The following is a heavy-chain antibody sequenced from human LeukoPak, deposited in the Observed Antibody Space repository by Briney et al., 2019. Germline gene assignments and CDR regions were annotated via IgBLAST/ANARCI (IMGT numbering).Heavy chain of an antibody. J-gene: IGHJ5*02. D-gene: IGHD3-10*01. CDR3: ARVGYFGSGSYESLDP. CDR2: GLYRGST. V-gene: IGHV4-59*01. Sequence: PSETLSLTCTVSGASISSYYWSWIRQPPGKGLEWIGYGLYRGSTNYNPSLKSRVTISLDTSKNEFSLKLTSVTAADTAVYYCARVGYFGSGSYESLDPCGHRTMVTVSS. CDR1: GASISSYY.